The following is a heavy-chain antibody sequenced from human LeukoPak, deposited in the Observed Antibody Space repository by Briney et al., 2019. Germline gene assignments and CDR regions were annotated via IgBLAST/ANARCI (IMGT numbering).Heavy chain of an antibody. J-gene: IGHJ6*02. CDR2: IYYSGST. CDR1: GGSISSSSYY. Sequence: SETPSLTCTVSGGSISSSSYYWGWIRQPPGKGLEWIGSIYYSGSTYYNPSLESRVTISVDTSKNQFSLKLSSVTAADTAVYYCARIDILTGYSYYYYGMDVWGQGTTVTVSS. CDR3: ARIDILTGYSYYYYGMDV. D-gene: IGHD3-9*01. V-gene: IGHV4-39*01.